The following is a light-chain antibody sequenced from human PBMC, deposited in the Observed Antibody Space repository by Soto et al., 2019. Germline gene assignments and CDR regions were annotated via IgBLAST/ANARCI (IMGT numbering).Light chain of an antibody. Sequence: SYELTQPLSVSVALGQTARITCGGNNIGSKNVHWYQQKPGQAPVLVIYRDSNRPSGIPERFSGSYSGNTANLPISRAQAGDEADYYCQVWDSSTARVFGGGTKITVL. J-gene: IGLJ3*02. CDR3: QVWDSSTARV. V-gene: IGLV3-9*01. CDR2: RDS. CDR1: NIGSKN.